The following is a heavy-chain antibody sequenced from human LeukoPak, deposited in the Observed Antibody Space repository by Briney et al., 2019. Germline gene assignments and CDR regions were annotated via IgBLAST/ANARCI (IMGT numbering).Heavy chain of an antibody. CDR3: ARQDFGSGILPGY. CDR1: GASITRSTYY. V-gene: IGHV4-39*01. CDR2: IYYSGGT. D-gene: IGHD3-10*01. J-gene: IGHJ4*02. Sequence: SETLSLTCTVSGASITRSTYYWGWIRQPPGKGLEWIGCIYYSGGTYYNPSLKSRVTLSIDTSKSQFSLRLSSVTAADTAVYYCARQDFGSGILPGYWGQGTLVTVSS.